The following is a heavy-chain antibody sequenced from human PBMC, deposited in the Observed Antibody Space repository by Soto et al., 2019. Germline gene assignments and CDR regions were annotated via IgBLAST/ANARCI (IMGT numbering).Heavy chain of an antibody. Sequence: QVQLVQSGAEVKKPGSSVKVSCKASGGTFSSYAISWVRQAPGQGLEWMGGIIPIFGTANYAQKFQARVTITADKSTSTAYMELRSLRSEDTAVYYCTRESSEYSSSSRDYYYGMDVWGQGTTVTVSS. CDR2: IIPIFGTA. V-gene: IGHV1-69*06. CDR3: TRESSEYSSSSRDYYYGMDV. D-gene: IGHD6-6*01. J-gene: IGHJ6*02. CDR1: GGTFSSYA.